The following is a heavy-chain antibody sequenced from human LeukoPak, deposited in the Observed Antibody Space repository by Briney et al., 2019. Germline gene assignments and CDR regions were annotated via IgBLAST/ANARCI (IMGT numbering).Heavy chain of an antibody. D-gene: IGHD5-18*01. CDR3: ARDRSYGSFDY. CDR1: GFTFDDHG. Sequence: GGSLRLSCAASGFTFDDHGMNWVRQAPGKGLEWVSGINWNGGSTFYADSVKGRFTISRDNARNALYLQMNSLTAEDTALYHCARDRSYGSFDYWGQGTLVTVSS. CDR2: INWNGGST. J-gene: IGHJ4*02. V-gene: IGHV3-20*01.